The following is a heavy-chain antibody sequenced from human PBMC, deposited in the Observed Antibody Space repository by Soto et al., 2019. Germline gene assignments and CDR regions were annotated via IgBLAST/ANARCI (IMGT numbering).Heavy chain of an antibody. J-gene: IGHJ3*02. Sequence: SETLSLTCTVSGGSISSYYWSWIRQPPGKGLEWIGYIYYSGSTNYNPSLKSRVTISVDTSKNQFSLKLSSVTAADTAVYYCARVRFLEWFPDAFDIWGQGTMVTVSS. CDR1: GGSISSYY. V-gene: IGHV4-59*08. CDR2: IYYSGST. CDR3: ARVRFLEWFPDAFDI. D-gene: IGHD3-3*01.